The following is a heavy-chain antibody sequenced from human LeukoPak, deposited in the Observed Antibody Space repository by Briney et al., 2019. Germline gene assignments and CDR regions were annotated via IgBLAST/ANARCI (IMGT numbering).Heavy chain of an antibody. Sequence: VASVKVSCKASGYTFTGYYMHWVRQAPGQGLEWMGWINPNSGGANYAQKFQGRVTMTRDTSISTAYMELSSLRSDDTAVYYCARNLMDRFDIWGQGTMVTVSS. J-gene: IGHJ3*02. CDR1: GYTFTGYY. D-gene: IGHD2-8*01. CDR3: ARNLMDRFDI. CDR2: INPNSGGA. V-gene: IGHV1-2*02.